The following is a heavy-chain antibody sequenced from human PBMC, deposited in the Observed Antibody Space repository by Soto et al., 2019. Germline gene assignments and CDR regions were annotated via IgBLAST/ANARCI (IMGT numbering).Heavy chain of an antibody. CDR3: AALYNWNYEFDY. J-gene: IGHJ4*02. D-gene: IGHD1-7*01. CDR1: GFTCTSSS. CDR2: IVVGSSNT. Sequence: AAVKVACKASGFTCTSSSVQWVRQARGQRLEWIGWIVVGSSNTNYAQKFQERVTITRDMSTSTAYMELSSLRSEDTAVYYCAALYNWNYEFDYWGQGTLVTVSS. V-gene: IGHV1-58*01.